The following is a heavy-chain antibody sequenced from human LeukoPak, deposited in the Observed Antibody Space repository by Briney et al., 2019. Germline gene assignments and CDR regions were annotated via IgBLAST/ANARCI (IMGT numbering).Heavy chain of an antibody. CDR2: IKQDGREK. D-gene: IGHD2/OR15-2a*01. V-gene: IGHV3-7*01. CDR3: ARVSMGNAFDI. CDR1: GFTYSRFW. Sequence: PGGSLTLSCAVSGFTYSRFWMTWVRQAPGKGLEWVANIKQDGREKNYVDSVKGRFTISRDNAKNSLYLQMNSLRAEDTAVYYYARVSMGNAFDIWGQGTMVTVSS. J-gene: IGHJ3*02.